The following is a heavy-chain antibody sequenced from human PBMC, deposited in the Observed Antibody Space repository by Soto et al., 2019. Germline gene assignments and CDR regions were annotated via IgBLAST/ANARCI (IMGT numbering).Heavy chain of an antibody. CDR2: IIPMLGMS. J-gene: IGHJ4*02. CDR3: ATNYGSGSTYFDY. D-gene: IGHD3-10*01. Sequence: QVQLVQSGAEVTKPGSPVRVSCTASGDTFNFYTISWVRQVPGQGPEWMGRIIPMLGMSNYAQKFQGRVTIMADKATSTVYMNLSGLTSQDTAVYYCATNYGSGSTYFDYWGQGTLVTVSS. CDR1: GDTFNFYT. V-gene: IGHV1-69*02.